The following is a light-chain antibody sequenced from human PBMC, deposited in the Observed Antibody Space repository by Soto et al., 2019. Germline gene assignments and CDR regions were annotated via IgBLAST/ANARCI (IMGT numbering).Light chain of an antibody. V-gene: IGKV3-15*01. CDR1: QSVGSN. CDR2: GAA. CDR3: QMYNNWVGT. J-gene: IGKJ4*01. Sequence: EIIMTQSPATLSVSPGERATLSCRASQSVGSNLAWYQQKPGQAPRLLIYGAATRATGIPARFSGSGSGTDFTLTINSLQSEDFAVYYCQMYNNWVGTFGGGTKVDIK.